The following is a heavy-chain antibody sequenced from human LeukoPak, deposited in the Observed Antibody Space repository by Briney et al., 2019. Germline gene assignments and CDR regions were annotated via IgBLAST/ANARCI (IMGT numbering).Heavy chain of an antibody. D-gene: IGHD2-2*02. V-gene: IGHV3-30*02. CDR2: ISHHGSDK. CDR1: GLSFSNFG. Sequence: GGSLRPSCAASGLSFSNFGMHWVRQAPGQGLEWVAFISHHGSDKSYVDSVKGRFTISRDNSKNTLDLQMNSLRAEDTALYYCVQGASCDSNTCYNLGWFATWGQGTLVIVSS. CDR3: VQGASCDSNTCYNLGWFAT. J-gene: IGHJ5*02.